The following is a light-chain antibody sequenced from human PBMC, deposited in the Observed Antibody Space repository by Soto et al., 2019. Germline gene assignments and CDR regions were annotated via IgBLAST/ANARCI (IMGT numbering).Light chain of an antibody. V-gene: IGKV1-39*01. Sequence: DIQMTQSPSSLSASVTDKVTITCRASQSISTYLNWYQQKPGQAPQLLIYSASNLQSGVPSRFSGSGSGTEFTLTISSLQPEDFAAYYCQHSYTTPVTFGQGTRLESK. CDR2: SAS. CDR1: QSISTY. J-gene: IGKJ5*01. CDR3: QHSYTTPVT.